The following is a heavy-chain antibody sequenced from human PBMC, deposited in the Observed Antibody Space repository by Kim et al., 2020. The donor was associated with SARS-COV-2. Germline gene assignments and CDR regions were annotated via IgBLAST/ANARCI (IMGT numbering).Heavy chain of an antibody. D-gene: IGHD1-26*01. V-gene: IGHV3-21*01. J-gene: IGHJ4*02. Sequence: YAYSVKGRVTISRDNAKNSLYLQMNSLRAEDTAVYYCARGHTPVVGGIDYCGQGTLVTVSS. CDR3: ARGHTPVVGGIDY.